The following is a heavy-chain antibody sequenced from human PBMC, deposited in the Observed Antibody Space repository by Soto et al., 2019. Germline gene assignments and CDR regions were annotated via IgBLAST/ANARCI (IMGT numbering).Heavy chain of an antibody. CDR1: GGSISSYY. D-gene: IGHD5-12*01. Sequence: SETLSLTCTVSGGSISSYYWSWIRQPPGKGLERIRYIYYSGSTNYNPSLKSRFTLSVDTSKNQFSLKLSSVTAADTAVYYCARKAPSGYDYYFDYWGQGTLVTVSS. CDR2: IYYSGST. V-gene: IGHV4-59*08. J-gene: IGHJ4*02. CDR3: ARKAPSGYDYYFDY.